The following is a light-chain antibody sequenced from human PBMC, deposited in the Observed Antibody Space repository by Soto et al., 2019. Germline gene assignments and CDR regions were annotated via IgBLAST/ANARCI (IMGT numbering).Light chain of an antibody. CDR3: AAWDDSLSSYV. J-gene: IGLJ1*01. CDR2: RNN. Sequence: QSVLTQPPSASGTPGQSVTIACSGSSSNIGTNYVYWYQHLPGTAPKLLIYRNNQRPSGVPDRFSGSKSGTSASLAISGLRSEDETDYYCAAWDDSLSSYVFGTGTKLTVL. CDR1: SSNIGTNY. V-gene: IGLV1-47*01.